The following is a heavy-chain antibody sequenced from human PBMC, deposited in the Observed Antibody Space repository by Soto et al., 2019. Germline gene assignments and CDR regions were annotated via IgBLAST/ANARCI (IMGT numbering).Heavy chain of an antibody. CDR1: GFTFSSYG. V-gene: IGHV3-33*01. J-gene: IGHJ6*03. CDR3: ARAGRGAPYYDFWSGYPPLGPYYYYYMDV. CDR2: IWYDGSNK. D-gene: IGHD3-3*01. Sequence: GGSLRLSCAASGFTFSSYGMHWVRQAPGKGLEWVAVIWYDGSNKYYADSVKGRFTISRDNSKNTLYLQMNSLRAEDTAVYYCARAGRGAPYYDFWSGYPPLGPYYYYYMDVWGKGTTVTVSS.